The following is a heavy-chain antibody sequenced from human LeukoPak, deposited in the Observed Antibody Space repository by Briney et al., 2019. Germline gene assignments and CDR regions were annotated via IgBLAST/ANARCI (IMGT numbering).Heavy chain of an antibody. CDR1: GFTFSSYS. J-gene: IGHJ4*02. Sequence: PGGSLRLSCAASGFTFSSYSMNWVRQAPGKGLEWVSYISSSSSTIYYADSVKGRFTISRDNAKNSLYLQMNSLRAEDTAVYYCASGYSSGPGYYWGQGTLVTVSS. D-gene: IGHD6-19*01. V-gene: IGHV3-48*04. CDR3: ASGYSSGPGYY. CDR2: ISSSSSTI.